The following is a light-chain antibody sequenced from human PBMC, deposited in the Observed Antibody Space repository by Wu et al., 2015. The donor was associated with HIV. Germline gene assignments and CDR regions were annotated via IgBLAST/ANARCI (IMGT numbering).Light chain of an antibody. J-gene: IGKJ2*01. CDR2: QTS. Sequence: EIVLTQSPGTLSLSPGERATLSCRASQTVSNTYLAWYQQKPGQAPRLLIFQTSRGATDIPDRFSGSESGTDFSLTISRLEPEDFAVYYCHQYGSALPHTFGQGTKLEI. CDR1: QTVSNTY. V-gene: IGKV3-20*01. CDR3: HQYGSALPHT.